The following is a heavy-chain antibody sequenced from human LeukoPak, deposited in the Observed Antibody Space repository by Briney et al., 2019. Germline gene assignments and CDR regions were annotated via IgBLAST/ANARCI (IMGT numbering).Heavy chain of an antibody. V-gene: IGHV3-23*01. CDR2: ISGGGGST. CDR3: ARKDFYYYDMDV. J-gene: IGHJ6*02. Sequence: GGSLRLSCAASGFTFSSYAMNWVRQAPGKGLEWVSGISGGGGSTYYADSVKGRFTISRDNSKNTLYLQMNSLRAEDTAVYYCARKDFYYYDMDVWGQGTTVTVSS. CDR1: GFTFSSYA.